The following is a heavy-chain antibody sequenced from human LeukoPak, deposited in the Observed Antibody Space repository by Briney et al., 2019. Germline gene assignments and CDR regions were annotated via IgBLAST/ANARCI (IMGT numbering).Heavy chain of an antibody. CDR2: ISSSSSYI. CDR3: AKDHRYIVVVPAAFDY. D-gene: IGHD2-2*01. Sequence: GGSLRLSCAASGFTFSSYSMNWVRQAPGKGLEWVSSISSSSSYIYYADSVKGRFTISRDNAKNSLYLQMNSLRDEDTAVYYCAKDHRYIVVVPAAFDYWGQGTLVTVSS. CDR1: GFTFSSYS. J-gene: IGHJ4*02. V-gene: IGHV3-21*01.